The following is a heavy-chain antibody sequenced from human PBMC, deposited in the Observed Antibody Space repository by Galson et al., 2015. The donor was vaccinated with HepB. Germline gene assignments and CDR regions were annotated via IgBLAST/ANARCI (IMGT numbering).Heavy chain of an antibody. CDR1: GFTFSTYS. V-gene: IGHV3-21*01. CDR2: ISSSSSSI. D-gene: IGHD6-13*01. CDR3: ARAIGWQQLAFDY. J-gene: IGHJ4*02. Sequence: SLRLSCAASGFTFSTYSMNWVRQAPGKGLEWVSSISSSSSSIYYADSVKGRSTISRDNAKNSLYLQMNSLRAEDTAVYYCARAIGWQQLAFDYWGQGTLVAVSS.